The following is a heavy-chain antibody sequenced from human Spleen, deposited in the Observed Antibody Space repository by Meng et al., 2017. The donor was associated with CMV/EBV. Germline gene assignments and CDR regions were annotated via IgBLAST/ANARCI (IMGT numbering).Heavy chain of an antibody. CDR1: GFIFSDYY. Sequence: GSLRLSCAASGFIFSDYYMSWIRQAPGKGLEWVSYIDSRGSAKYYADSVKGRFTISRDNAKNTLYLQMNSLRVEDTAVYYCARDQEQWSLLYHHYYYGLDVWGQGTTVTVSS. D-gene: IGHD6-19*01. CDR3: ARDQEQWSLLYHHYYYGLDV. V-gene: IGHV3-11*04. CDR2: IDSRGSAK. J-gene: IGHJ6*02.